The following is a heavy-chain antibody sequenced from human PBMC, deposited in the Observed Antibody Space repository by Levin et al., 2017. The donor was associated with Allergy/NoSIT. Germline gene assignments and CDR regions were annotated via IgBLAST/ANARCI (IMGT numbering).Heavy chain of an antibody. CDR2: ISGSGGST. Sequence: SGGSLRLSCAASGFTFSSYAMSWVRQAPGKGLEWVSAISGSGGSTYYADSVKGRFTISRDNSKNTLYLQMNSLRAEDTAVYYCAKDLGIFGVVLEPRGAFDIWGQGTMVTVSS. J-gene: IGHJ3*02. V-gene: IGHV3-23*01. CDR1: GFTFSSYA. D-gene: IGHD3-3*01. CDR3: AKDLGIFGVVLEPRGAFDI.